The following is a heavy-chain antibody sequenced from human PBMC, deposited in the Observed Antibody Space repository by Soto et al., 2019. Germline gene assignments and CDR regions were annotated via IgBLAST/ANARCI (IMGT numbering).Heavy chain of an antibody. CDR3: AREISNCSGRSCYSDWFDP. J-gene: IGHJ5*02. V-gene: IGHV4-61*01. CDR1: GGSVSSGSYY. Sequence: PSETLSLTCTVSGGSVSSGSYYWSWIRQPPGKGLEWIGYIYYSGSTNYNPSLKSRVTISVDTSKNQFSLKLSSVTAADTAVYYCAREISNCSGRSCYSDWFDPWGQGTLVTVSS. D-gene: IGHD2-15*01. CDR2: IYYSGST.